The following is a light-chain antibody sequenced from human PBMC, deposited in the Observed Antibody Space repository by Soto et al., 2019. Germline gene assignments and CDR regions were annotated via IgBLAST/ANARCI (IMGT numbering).Light chain of an antibody. V-gene: IGKV1-5*03. CDR1: QGIRHY. CDR2: KAS. J-gene: IGKJ5*01. Sequence: DIQMTQSPSSLSASVGDIVTMTCRASQGIRHYLAWYQQKPGKAPKLLIYKASSLESGVPSRFSGSGSGTEFTLTISSLQPDDFATYYCQQYNSYPITFGQGTRLEIK. CDR3: QQYNSYPIT.